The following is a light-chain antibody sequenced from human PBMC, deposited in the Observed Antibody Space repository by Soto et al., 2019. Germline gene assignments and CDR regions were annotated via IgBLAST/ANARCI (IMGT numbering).Light chain of an antibody. J-gene: IGKJ2*02. Sequence: DIQMTQSPSTLSASVGDRVTISCRASQTLNDWLAWYQHKPGQGPKLLIYATSKLETGVPPRCSGSGSGTDFTLSSHGLESVEAANYFCHHHRSFCTFGQGTKLEVK. CDR3: HHHRSFCT. CDR2: ATS. CDR1: QTLNDW. V-gene: IGKV1-5*03.